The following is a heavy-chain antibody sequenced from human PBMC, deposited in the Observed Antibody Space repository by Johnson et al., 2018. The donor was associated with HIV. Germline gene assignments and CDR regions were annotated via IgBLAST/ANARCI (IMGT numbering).Heavy chain of an antibody. V-gene: IGHV3-30*03. CDR3: ARDQAIFGVVLASDAFDI. D-gene: IGHD3-3*01. J-gene: IGHJ3*02. Sequence: QMLLVESGGGVVQPGKSLTLSCVGSGLSFSNFGIHWVRQAPGKGPEWVAVMSYDGSSKYYADSVKGRFTISRDNSRNTLYLQMNSLRAEDTAVYYCARDQAIFGVVLASDAFDIWGQGTMVTVSS. CDR2: MSYDGSSK. CDR1: GLSFSNFG.